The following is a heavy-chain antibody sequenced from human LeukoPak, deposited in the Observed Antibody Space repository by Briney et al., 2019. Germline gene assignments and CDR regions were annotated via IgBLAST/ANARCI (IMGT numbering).Heavy chain of an antibody. Sequence: GGSLRLSCAASGFTSSSYGMHWVRQAPGKGLEWVSVISYGGRNKYCADSVKGRFTISRDNSKNTLYLQMNSLRAEDTAVYYCAKEASGSGSGIRGMDVWGQGTTVTVSS. CDR1: GFTSSSYG. J-gene: IGHJ6*02. CDR3: AKEASGSGSGIRGMDV. D-gene: IGHD3-10*01. V-gene: IGHV3-30*18. CDR2: ISYGGRNK.